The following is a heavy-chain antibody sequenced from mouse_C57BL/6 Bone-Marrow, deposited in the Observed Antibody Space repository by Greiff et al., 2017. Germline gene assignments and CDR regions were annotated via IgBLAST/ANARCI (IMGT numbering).Heavy chain of an antibody. CDR1: GYTFTDYY. CDR3: ARWGYRGYYAMDY. V-gene: IGHV1-76*01. J-gene: IGHJ4*01. Sequence: QVQLHQSGAELVRPGASVKLSCKASGYTFTDYYINWVKQRPGQGLAWIARIYPGSGNTYYNEKFKGKATLTAEKSSITAYMQLSSLTSEDSAVYFGARWGYRGYYAMDYWGQGTSVTVSS. CDR2: IYPGSGNT. D-gene: IGHD2-14*01.